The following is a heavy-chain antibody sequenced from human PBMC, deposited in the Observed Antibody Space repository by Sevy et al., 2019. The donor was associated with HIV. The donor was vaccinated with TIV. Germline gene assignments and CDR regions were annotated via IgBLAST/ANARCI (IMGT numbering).Heavy chain of an antibody. J-gene: IGHJ6*02. V-gene: IGHV3-21*01. D-gene: IGHD3-16*02. Sequence: GGSLRLSCAASGFTFSSYSMTWVRQAPGKGLEWVSSISSSSSYIYYADSVKGRFTISRDNAKNSLFLQMNSLRAEDTAVYYCARDDDYVWGSYRYYYYGMDVWGQGTTVTVSS. CDR3: ARDDDYVWGSYRYYYYGMDV. CDR1: GFTFSSYS. CDR2: ISSSSSYI.